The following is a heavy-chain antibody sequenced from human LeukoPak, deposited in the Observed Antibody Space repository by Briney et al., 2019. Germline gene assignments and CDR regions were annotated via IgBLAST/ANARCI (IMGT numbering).Heavy chain of an antibody. CDR2: VSDSGNT. V-gene: IGHV4-39*01. D-gene: IGHD4-23*01. CDR1: GGSLSSRNYY. J-gene: IGHJ4*02. Sequence: SETLSLTCTVSGGSLSSRNYYWGWIRQPPGKGLEWIGTVSDSGNTYYNPSLRSRVTISEDTSRSQFSLKLTSVTAADTAVYYCARQGDGGRAYDHWGQGTLVTVSS. CDR3: ARQGDGGRAYDH.